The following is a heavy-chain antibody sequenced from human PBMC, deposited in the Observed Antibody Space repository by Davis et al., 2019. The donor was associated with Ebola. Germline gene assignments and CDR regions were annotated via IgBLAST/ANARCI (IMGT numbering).Heavy chain of an antibody. CDR1: GGSFSYYY. Sequence: MPSETLSLTCAVYGGSFSYYYWSWIRQPPGKGLEWIGEINHSGSTNYNPSLKSRVTISVDTSKNQFSLKLSSVTAEDTAVYYCARGGGWSHLNWFDPWGQGTLVTVSS. V-gene: IGHV4-34*01. D-gene: IGHD6-19*01. CDR3: ARGGGWSHLNWFDP. J-gene: IGHJ5*02. CDR2: INHSGST.